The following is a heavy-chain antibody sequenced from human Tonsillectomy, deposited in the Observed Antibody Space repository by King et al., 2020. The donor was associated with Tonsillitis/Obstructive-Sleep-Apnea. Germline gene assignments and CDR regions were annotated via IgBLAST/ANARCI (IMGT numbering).Heavy chain of an antibody. Sequence: VQLVESGGGVVQPGRSLRLSCAASGFTFSSYAMHWVRQAPGKGLEWVAVISYDGSNKYYADSVKGRFTISRDNSKNTLYLQMNSLRAEDTAVYYCARDQRIAEIDYWGQGTLVTVSS. V-gene: IGHV3-30*01. CDR2: ISYDGSNK. J-gene: IGHJ4*02. CDR3: ARDQRIAEIDY. CDR1: GFTFSSYA. D-gene: IGHD6-13*01.